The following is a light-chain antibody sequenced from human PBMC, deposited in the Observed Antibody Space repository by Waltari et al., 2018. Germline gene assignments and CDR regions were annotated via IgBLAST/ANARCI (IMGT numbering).Light chain of an antibody. V-gene: IGKV3-20*01. CDR3: QKYVRLPVT. J-gene: IGKJ1*01. CDR1: QSDGKS. CDR2: DAE. Sequence: SCSATQSDGKSLAWYQQKSGHAPRLLIYDAETRATCIPDSFSASGFGTDFSLTFSRLEPEDLAVYYCQKYVRLPVTFGQGTKVEI.